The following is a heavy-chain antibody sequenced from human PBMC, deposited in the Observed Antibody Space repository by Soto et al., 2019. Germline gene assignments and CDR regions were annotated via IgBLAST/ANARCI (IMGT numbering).Heavy chain of an antibody. CDR2: ISAHNDNT. CDR3: ARGRGSDSSGHSLY. J-gene: IGHJ4*02. Sequence: GASVKVSCKASGYTFTSFGISWVRQAPGQGLEWMGWISAHNDNTNYAQKLQGRVTMTTDTSTSTAYMELRSLRSDDTAVYYCARGRGSDSSGHSLYWGQGTLVTVSS. D-gene: IGHD3-22*01. CDR1: GYTFTSFG. V-gene: IGHV1-18*01.